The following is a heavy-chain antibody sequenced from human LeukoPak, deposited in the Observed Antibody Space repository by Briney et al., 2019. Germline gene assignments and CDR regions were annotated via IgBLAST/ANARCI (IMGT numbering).Heavy chain of an antibody. CDR1: GGSIRSYY. V-gene: IGHV4-59*01. J-gene: IGHJ6*03. Sequence: SETLSLTRTVPGGSIRSYYWSWIRQPLGKGLEWIGYIYYSGGTNYSPSLKSRVTMSADTSKNQFSLKLTSVTAADTAVYYCARVKGGPVFGVVRPYSYYYMDVWGKGTSVTVSS. D-gene: IGHD3-3*01. CDR2: IYYSGGT. CDR3: ARVKGGPVFGVVRPYSYYYMDV.